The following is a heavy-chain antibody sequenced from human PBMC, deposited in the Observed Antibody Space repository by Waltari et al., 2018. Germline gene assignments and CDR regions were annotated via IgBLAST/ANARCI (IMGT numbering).Heavy chain of an antibody. CDR2: IYYSGST. CDR1: GGSISRGAYY. V-gene: IGHV4-31*03. J-gene: IGHJ4*02. D-gene: IGHD3-10*01. CDR3: AREGMVRGVPDY. Sequence: QVQLQESGPGLVKPSQTLFLTCPVSGGSISRGAYYLSWIRQHPGKGLEWIGYIYYSGSTYYNPSLKSRVTISVDTSKNQFSLKLSSVTAADTAVYYCAREGMVRGVPDYWGQGTLVTVSS.